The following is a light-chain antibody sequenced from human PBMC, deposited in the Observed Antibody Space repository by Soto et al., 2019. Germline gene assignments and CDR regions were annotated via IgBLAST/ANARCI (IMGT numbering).Light chain of an antibody. V-gene: IGKV3-20*01. CDR2: GAS. Sequence: EIVLPQSPGTLSLSPGERATLSCRASQSVGTYLAWYQQKPGQAPRLLIYGASSRATGIQDRFSGSGSGTDATLTIRRLEPEDSAVYYCKQYGSLITFGQGTRLEIK. CDR3: KQYGSLIT. J-gene: IGKJ5*01. CDR1: QSVGTY.